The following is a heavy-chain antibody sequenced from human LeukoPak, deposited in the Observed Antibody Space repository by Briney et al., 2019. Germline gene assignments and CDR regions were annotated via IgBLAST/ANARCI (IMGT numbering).Heavy chain of an antibody. V-gene: IGHV3-21*01. J-gene: IGHJ4*02. CDR1: GFTFSSYS. CDR3: ARAGYYDILTGYSELDY. Sequence: GGSLRLSCAASGFTFSSYSMNWVRQAPGKGLEWVSSISSSSSYIYYADSVKGRFTFSRDNAKNSLYLQMNSLRAEDTAVYYCARAGYYDILTGYSELDYWGQGTLVTVSS. CDR2: ISSSSSYI. D-gene: IGHD3-9*01.